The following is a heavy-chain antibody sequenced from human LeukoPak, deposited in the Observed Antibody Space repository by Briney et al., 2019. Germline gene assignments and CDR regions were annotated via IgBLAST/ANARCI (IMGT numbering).Heavy chain of an antibody. J-gene: IGHJ4*02. CDR3: ARNADDSSSYPYFDY. D-gene: IGHD3-22*01. CDR1: GGSISSYY. Sequence: SETLSLTCTVSGGSISSYYWSWIRQPPGKGLERIGYIYYSGSTNYNPSPKSRVTISVDTSKSQFSLKLSSVTAADTAVYYCARNADDSSSYPYFDYWGQGTLVTVSS. V-gene: IGHV4-59*01. CDR2: IYYSGST.